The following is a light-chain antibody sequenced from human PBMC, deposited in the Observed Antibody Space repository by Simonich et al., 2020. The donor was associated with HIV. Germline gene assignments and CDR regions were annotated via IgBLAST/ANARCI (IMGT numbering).Light chain of an antibody. CDR3: QQYYTTPPT. CDR2: WSS. J-gene: IGKJ1*01. CDR1: RNILYNSNNKKY. Sequence: DIVMTQSPDSLAVSLGERATINCKSSRNILYNSNNKKYLAWYQQKPGPPPNLLIYWSSTRESGVPDRFCASGSGTDFTLTISSLQAEDVAVYYCQQYYTTPPTFGQGTKVEIK. V-gene: IGKV4-1*01.